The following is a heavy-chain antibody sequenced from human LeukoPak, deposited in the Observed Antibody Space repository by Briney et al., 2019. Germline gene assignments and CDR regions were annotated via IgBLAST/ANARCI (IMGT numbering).Heavy chain of an antibody. Sequence: GGSLRLSCAASGFTFSNYWMSWVRQAPGKGLEWVANTKQDGSEKYYVDSVKGRFTTSRDNAKNSLYLQMNSLRVEDTAVYYCARASNGGFDYWGQGTLVTVSS. CDR3: ARASNGGFDY. D-gene: IGHD2-8*01. CDR2: TKQDGSEK. CDR1: GFTFSNYW. J-gene: IGHJ4*02. V-gene: IGHV3-7*04.